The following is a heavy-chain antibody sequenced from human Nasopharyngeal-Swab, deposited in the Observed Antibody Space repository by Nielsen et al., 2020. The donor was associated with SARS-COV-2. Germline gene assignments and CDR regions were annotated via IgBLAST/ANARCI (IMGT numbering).Heavy chain of an antibody. CDR1: GGSFSGYY. V-gene: IGHV4-34*01. J-gene: IGHJ4*02. CDR2: INHSGST. D-gene: IGHD6-13*01. CDR3: ARGLYSSSRYAAFYDY. Sequence: ETLSLTCAVYGGSFSGYYWSWLRQPPGKGLEWIGEINHSGSTNYNPSLKSRVTISVDTSKNQFSLKLSSVTAADTTVYYCARGLYSSSRYAAFYDYWGQGTLVTVSS.